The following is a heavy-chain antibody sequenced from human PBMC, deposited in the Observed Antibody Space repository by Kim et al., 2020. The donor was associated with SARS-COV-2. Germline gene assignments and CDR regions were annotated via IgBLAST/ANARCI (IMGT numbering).Heavy chain of an antibody. Sequence: ASVKVSCKASGYTFTSYDINWVRQATGQGLEWMGWMNPNSGNTGYAQKFQGRVTMTRNTSITTAYMELNSLRSDDTAVYYCARDPRGLYSSGRYRVDIWGQGTTVTVSS. J-gene: IGHJ3*02. D-gene: IGHD6-19*01. V-gene: IGHV1-8*01. CDR2: MNPNSGNT. CDR1: GYTFTSYD. CDR3: ARDPRGLYSSGRYRVDI.